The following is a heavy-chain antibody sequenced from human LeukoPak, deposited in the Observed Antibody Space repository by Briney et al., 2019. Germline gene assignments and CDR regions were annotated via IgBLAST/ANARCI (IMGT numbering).Heavy chain of an antibody. Sequence: ASVKVSCKASGYTFTNYAIHWVRQAPGQRFEWMGWINAGKGNTEYSQKFQDRVTITRDTSASTAYMELSSLRSEDTAVYYCARDPTLSWGLGHFDLWGRGTLVTVSS. D-gene: IGHD7-27*01. V-gene: IGHV1-3*01. CDR1: GYTFTNYA. CDR3: ARDPTLSWGLGHFDL. CDR2: INAGKGNT. J-gene: IGHJ2*01.